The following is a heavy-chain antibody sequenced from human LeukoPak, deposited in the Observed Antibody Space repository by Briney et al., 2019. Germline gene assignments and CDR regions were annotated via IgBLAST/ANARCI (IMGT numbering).Heavy chain of an antibody. Sequence: GRSLRLSCAASGFTFDDYAMHWVRQAPGKGLEWVSGISWNSGSIGYADSVKGRFTISRDNAKNSLYLQMNSLRAEDTALYYCARVLDGLDYWGQGTLVTVSS. CDR2: ISWNSGSI. CDR1: GFTFDDYA. CDR3: ARVLDGLDY. V-gene: IGHV3-9*01. J-gene: IGHJ4*02. D-gene: IGHD2-21*01.